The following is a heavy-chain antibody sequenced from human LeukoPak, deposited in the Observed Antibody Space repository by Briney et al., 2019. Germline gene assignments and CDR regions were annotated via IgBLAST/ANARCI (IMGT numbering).Heavy chain of an antibody. Sequence: GGSLRLSCSASGFTFSNYAMHWVRQAPGKGLEYVSAITINIDRTFYADSVQGRFTISRDNSTNTLYLQMSSLRPEDTAVYYCVKPARGSGIQNGFDYWGQGTLVTVSS. CDR1: GFTFSNYA. CDR3: VKPARGSGIQNGFDY. CDR2: ITINIDRT. D-gene: IGHD3-10*01. V-gene: IGHV3-64D*06. J-gene: IGHJ4*02.